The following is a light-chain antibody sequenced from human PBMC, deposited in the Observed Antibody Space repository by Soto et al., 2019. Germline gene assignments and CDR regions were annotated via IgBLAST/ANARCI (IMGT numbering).Light chain of an antibody. CDR3: QKYNSAPLT. Sequence: DIQMTQSPSSLSASVGDRVTITCRASQSISNYLAWYHQKPGKVPKLLIYTASTLQSGVPSRFSGSGFGTAFTLTITSLQPEDVATYYCQKYNSAPLTFGGGTKVEIK. V-gene: IGKV1-27*01. CDR1: QSISNY. CDR2: TAS. J-gene: IGKJ4*01.